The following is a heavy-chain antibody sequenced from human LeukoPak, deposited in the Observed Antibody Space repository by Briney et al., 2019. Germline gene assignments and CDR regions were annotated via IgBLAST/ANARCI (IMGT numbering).Heavy chain of an antibody. CDR1: GFTFSSYW. J-gene: IGHJ4*02. V-gene: IGHV3-74*01. Sequence: GGSLRLSCAASGFTFSSYWMHWVRQAPGKGLVWVSRINSDGSSTNDADSVKGRFTISRDNIKNTVYLQMNSLRAEDTAAYYCATEGRLPGGHDYWGQGTLVTVSS. CDR2: INSDGSST. D-gene: IGHD2-15*01. CDR3: ATEGRLPGGHDY.